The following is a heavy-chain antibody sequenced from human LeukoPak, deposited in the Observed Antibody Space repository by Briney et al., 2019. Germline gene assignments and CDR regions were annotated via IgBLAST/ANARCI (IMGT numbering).Heavy chain of an antibody. CDR3: ARDKGFDY. V-gene: IGHV3-21*01. CDR1: GFTVSNNY. CDR2: ISSSSSYI. Sequence: GGSLRLSCAASGFTVSNNYMNWVRQAPGKGLEWVSSISSSSSYIYYADSVKGRFTISRDNAKNSLYLQMNSLRAEDTAVYYCARDKGFDYWGQGTLVTVSS. J-gene: IGHJ4*02.